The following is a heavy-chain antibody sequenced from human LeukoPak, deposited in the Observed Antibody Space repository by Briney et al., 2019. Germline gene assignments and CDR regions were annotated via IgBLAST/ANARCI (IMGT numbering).Heavy chain of an antibody. CDR3: ANRGKYYFDY. J-gene: IGHJ4*02. D-gene: IGHD3-10*01. CDR2: ISDGGGGT. V-gene: IGHV3-23*01. CDR1: GFTFSNYA. Sequence: GGSLRLSCVASGFTFSNYAMSWVRQAPGKGLEWVSSISDGGGGTYYADSVKGRFTIFRDNSKNTLYLLMNSLRAEDTAIYYCANRGKYYFDYWGQGTLVTVSS.